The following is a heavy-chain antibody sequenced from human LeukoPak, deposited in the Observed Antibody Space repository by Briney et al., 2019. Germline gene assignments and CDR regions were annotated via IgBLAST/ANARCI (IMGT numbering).Heavy chain of an antibody. D-gene: IGHD3-10*01. J-gene: IGHJ5*02. CDR3: ARGPRFGELLWHWFDP. CDR1: GYSISSGYY. V-gene: IGHV4-38-2*02. CDR2: IYYSGST. Sequence: SETLSLTCTVSGYSISSGYYWGWIRQPPGKGLEWIGSIYYSGSTYYNPSLKSRVTISVDTSKNQFSLKLSSVTAADTAVYYCARGPRFGELLWHWFDPWGQGTLVTVSS.